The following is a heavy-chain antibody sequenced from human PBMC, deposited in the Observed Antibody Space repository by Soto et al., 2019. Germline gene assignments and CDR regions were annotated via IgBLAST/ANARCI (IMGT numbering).Heavy chain of an antibody. CDR1: GGSISSGDYY. D-gene: IGHD3-9*01. CDR2: IYYSGST. Sequence: QVQLQESGPGLVKPSQTLSLTCTVSGGSISSGDYYWSWIRQPPGKGLEWIGSIYYSGSTYYNPSLKSRVTISVDTAKNQSSLKLSSVTAADTAVYYCASENDDILTGSTRPPDYWGEGTLVTVSS. CDR3: ASENDDILTGSTRPPDY. J-gene: IGHJ4*02. V-gene: IGHV4-30-4*01.